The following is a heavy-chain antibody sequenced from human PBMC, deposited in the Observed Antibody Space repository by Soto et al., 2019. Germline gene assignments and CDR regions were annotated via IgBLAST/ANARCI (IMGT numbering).Heavy chain of an antibody. Sequence: EVQLVESGGGLVQPGGSLRLSCAASGFTVSSNYMSWVRQAPGKGLEWVSVIYSGGSTYYADSVKGRFTISRDNSKNTLYLQMNSLRAEDTAVYYCAREEAEKDIVLVPASNGMDVWGQGTTVTVSS. CDR1: GFTVSSNY. CDR2: IYSGGST. D-gene: IGHD2-2*01. CDR3: AREEAEKDIVLVPASNGMDV. V-gene: IGHV3-66*01. J-gene: IGHJ6*02.